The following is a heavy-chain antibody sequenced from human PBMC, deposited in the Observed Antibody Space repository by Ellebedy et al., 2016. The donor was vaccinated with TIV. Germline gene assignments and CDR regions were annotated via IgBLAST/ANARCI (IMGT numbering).Heavy chain of an antibody. CDR3: ARRGVDDYNHYFDH. D-gene: IGHD5-24*01. CDR1: GFTFSGYT. V-gene: IGHV3-30*01. J-gene: IGHJ4*02. CDR2: ISYDGSNE. Sequence: GESLKISCAASGFTFSGYTMHWVRQAPGKGLEWLALISYDGSNEYYADSVKGRFTISRDNSKNTLYLRMNSLKPEDTAVYYCARRGVDDYNHYFDHWGQGTLVTVSS.